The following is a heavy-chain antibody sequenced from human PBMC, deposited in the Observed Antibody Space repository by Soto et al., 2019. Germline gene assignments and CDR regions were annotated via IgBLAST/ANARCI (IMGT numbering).Heavy chain of an antibody. V-gene: IGHV6-1*01. J-gene: IGHJ5*02. CDR2: TYYRSLWHN. CDR1: GDSVSSHSAV. D-gene: IGHD1-26*01. Sequence: SQTLSLTCAITGDSVSSHSAVWHWIRQSPSRGLEWLGRTYYRSLWHNECAVSVKSRMTINPDASKNQFSLQLNSVTPEDTAMYYCARLVGNSWLDHWGQGTLVTVSS. CDR3: ARLVGNSWLDH.